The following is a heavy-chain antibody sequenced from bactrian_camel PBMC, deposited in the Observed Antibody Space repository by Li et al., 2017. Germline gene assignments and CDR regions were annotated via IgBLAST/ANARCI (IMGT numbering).Heavy chain of an antibody. V-gene: IGHV3S60*01. D-gene: IGHD3*01. Sequence: HVQLVESGGGSVQTGGALRLSCTATGLPADDPGLSDMAWYRQAPGKEEKLVSVGKDGTPVYSDSVKGRFTVSQDKTNNNQYLQINDQKPEDTAMYYCAARFDCTDPIQALRVLRSIPPDYWGQGTQVTVSS. CDR1: GLPADDPGLSD. J-gene: IGHJ4*01. CDR3: AARFDCTDPIQALRVLRSIPPDY. CDR2: VGKDGTP.